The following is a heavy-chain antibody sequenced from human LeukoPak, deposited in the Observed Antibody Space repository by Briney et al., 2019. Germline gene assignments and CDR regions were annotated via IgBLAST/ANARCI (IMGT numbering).Heavy chain of an antibody. Sequence: PGGSLRLSCAASGFTFSSYAMSWVRQAPGKGLEWVSGISGSGTSTYYADSVKGRFTISRDNSKNTMSLQMNSLRAEDTALYYCARGKGIAVSSFDSWGQGTLATVSS. CDR1: GFTFSSYA. CDR2: ISGSGTST. J-gene: IGHJ4*02. CDR3: ARGKGIAVSSFDS. V-gene: IGHV3-23*01. D-gene: IGHD6-19*01.